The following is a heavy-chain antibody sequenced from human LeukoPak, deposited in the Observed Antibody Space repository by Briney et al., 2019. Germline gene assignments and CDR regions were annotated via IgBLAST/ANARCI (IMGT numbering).Heavy chain of an antibody. J-gene: IGHJ4*02. CDR2: IIPIFGTA. CDR3: AGDRGGGNYFDY. Sequence: ASVKVSCKASGGTFSSYAISWVRQAPGQGLEWMGGIIPIFGTANYAQKFQGRVTITADKSTSTAYMELSSLRSEDTAVYYCAGDRGGGNYFDYWGQGTLVTVSS. D-gene: IGHD3-10*01. CDR1: GGTFSSYA. V-gene: IGHV1-69*06.